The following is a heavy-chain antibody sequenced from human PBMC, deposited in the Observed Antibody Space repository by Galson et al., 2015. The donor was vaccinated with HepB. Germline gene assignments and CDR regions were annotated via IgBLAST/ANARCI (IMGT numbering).Heavy chain of an antibody. CDR2: INHSGST. Sequence: ETLSLTCAVYGGSFSGYYWSWIRQPPGKGLEWIGEINHSGSTIYNPSLKSRVTISVDTSKNQFSLKLSSVTAADTAVYYCARLSLSPNVLRYFDWLTGGFDYWGQGTLVTVSS. D-gene: IGHD3-9*01. CDR3: ARLSLSPNVLRYFDWLTGGFDY. J-gene: IGHJ4*02. V-gene: IGHV4-34*01. CDR1: GGSFSGYY.